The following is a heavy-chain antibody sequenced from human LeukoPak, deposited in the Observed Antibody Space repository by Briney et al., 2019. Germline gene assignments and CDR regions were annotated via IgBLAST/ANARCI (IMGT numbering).Heavy chain of an antibody. CDR1: GGSISSYY. CDR2: IYYSGST. D-gene: IGHD2-2*01. V-gene: IGHV4-59*01. J-gene: IGHJ5*02. Sequence: SETLSLTCTVSGGSISSYYWSWIRQPPGKGLEWIGYIYYSGSTNYNPSLESRVTISVDTSKNQFSLKLSSVTAADTAVYYCAIWRGLGYCSSTSCFRFDPWGQGTLVTVSS. CDR3: AIWRGLGYCSSTSCFRFDP.